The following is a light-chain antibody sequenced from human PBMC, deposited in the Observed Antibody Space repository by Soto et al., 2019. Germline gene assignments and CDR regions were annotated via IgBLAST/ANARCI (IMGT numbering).Light chain of an antibody. CDR1: QSIHSY. CDR2: AAF. Sequence: DIQITQSPSSLSASVGERVTITCRPSQSIHSYLNWYQQKRGKAPKLXIYAAFSLQSGVPSRFSGSGSGTDFTLTISSLQPEDVATDYCPQSYSITHTSCPGTKVDIK. J-gene: IGKJ3*01. V-gene: IGKV1-39*01. CDR3: PQSYSITHT.